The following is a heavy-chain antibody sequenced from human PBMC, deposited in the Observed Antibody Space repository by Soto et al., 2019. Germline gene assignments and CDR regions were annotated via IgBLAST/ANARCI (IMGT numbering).Heavy chain of an antibody. CDR3: ARLYYYGSGRYKGELMDYGMDV. CDR2: IYYSGST. Sequence: SENLSLTCTVSGGSISSSIYYWGWIRQPPGKGLEWIGSIYYSGSTYYNPSLKSRVTISVDTSKNQFSLKLSSVTAADTAVYYCARLYYYGSGRYKGELMDYGMDVWGQGTTVT. CDR1: GGSISSSIYY. V-gene: IGHV4-39*01. J-gene: IGHJ6*02. D-gene: IGHD3-10*01.